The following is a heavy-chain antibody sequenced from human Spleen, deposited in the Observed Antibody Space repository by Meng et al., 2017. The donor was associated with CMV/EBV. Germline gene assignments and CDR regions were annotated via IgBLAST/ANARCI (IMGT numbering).Heavy chain of an antibody. Sequence: YTFTSLPMHWVRQAPGQRLEWMGWIDAGNGNTKYSQKFQGRVTITRDTSASTAYMELSNLISEDTAVYYCARDRPDRVCDGDCWLDYWGQGTLVTVSS. CDR3: ARDRPDRVCDGDCWLDY. CDR1: YTFTSLP. V-gene: IGHV1-3*01. CDR2: IDAGNGNT. J-gene: IGHJ4*02. D-gene: IGHD2-21*02.